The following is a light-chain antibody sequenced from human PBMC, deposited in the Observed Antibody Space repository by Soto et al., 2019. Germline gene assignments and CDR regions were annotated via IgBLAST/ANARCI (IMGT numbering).Light chain of an antibody. J-gene: IGKJ1*01. CDR1: HTVINSY. Sequence: EIVLTQSPDTLSLSPGERATLSCRASHTVINSYLAWFQHRPGQAPRLLIYGASSRATGIPDKFSGSGSGTDFTLPISRLEPEDFALYYCQQYGISPWTFGQGTKVEIK. CDR2: GAS. CDR3: QQYGISPWT. V-gene: IGKV3-20*01.